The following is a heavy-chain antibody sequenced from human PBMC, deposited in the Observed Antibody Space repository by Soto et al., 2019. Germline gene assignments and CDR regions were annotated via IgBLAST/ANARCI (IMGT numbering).Heavy chain of an antibody. V-gene: IGHV3-53*04. CDR2: LHSGGDT. D-gene: IGHD3-10*01. Sequence: EVQLVESGGGLVQPGGSLRLSCVASGIPVSSNYMTWVRQAPGKGLEWVSVLHSGGDTYYANSVKGRFTISRHDPTNTLFIQMNSLTAEDTAVYYCARDGPYYYASRMDVWGQGTTVTVSS. J-gene: IGHJ6*02. CDR1: GIPVSSNY. CDR3: ARDGPYYYASRMDV.